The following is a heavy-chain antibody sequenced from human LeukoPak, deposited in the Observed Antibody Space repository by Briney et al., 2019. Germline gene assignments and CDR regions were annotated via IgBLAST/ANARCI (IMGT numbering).Heavy chain of an antibody. CDR1: GFTVSTNY. J-gene: IGHJ4*02. Sequence: GGSLRLSCAASGFTVSTNYMTWVRQTPGKGLEWVSLIYSGGSIYYAASVKGRFTISRDHSKNTLYLQMNSLRAEDTAVYYCAKVGGTSGRSPGGQGTLVTVSS. V-gene: IGHV3-66*02. CDR2: IYSGGSI. D-gene: IGHD1-26*01. CDR3: AKVGGTSGRSP.